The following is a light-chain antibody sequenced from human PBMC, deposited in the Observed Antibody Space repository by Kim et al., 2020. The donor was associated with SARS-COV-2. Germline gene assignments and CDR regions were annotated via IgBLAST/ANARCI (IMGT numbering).Light chain of an antibody. Sequence: SVGHRTLIICRTSEGISHYLARYQLKPVKESKLLIYAAYVLESGAPTRFSGSGSGTYFTLTIHTLQPEDGAIYYCKKYHSATYTFGQGPNLE. V-gene: IGKV1-27*01. CDR2: AAY. CDR3: KKYHSATYT. J-gene: IGKJ2*01. CDR1: EGISHY.